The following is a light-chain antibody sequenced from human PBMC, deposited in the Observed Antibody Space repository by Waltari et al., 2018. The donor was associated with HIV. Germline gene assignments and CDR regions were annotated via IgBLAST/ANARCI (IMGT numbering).Light chain of an antibody. Sequence: QSALTQPASVSGSPGQSITISCTGTRSDVGGYNYVSWYQQHPGKAPKLMIYEVSNRPSGVSNRFSGSKSGNTASLTISGLQAEDEADYYCSSYTSSSTNVFGTGTKVTVL. J-gene: IGLJ1*01. CDR3: SSYTSSSTNV. CDR1: RSDVGGYNY. V-gene: IGLV2-14*01. CDR2: EVS.